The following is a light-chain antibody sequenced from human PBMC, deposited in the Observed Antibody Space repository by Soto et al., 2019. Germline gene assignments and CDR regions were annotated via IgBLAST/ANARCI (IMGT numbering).Light chain of an antibody. CDR3: MQALQTSWT. V-gene: IGKV2-28*01. J-gene: IGKJ1*01. Sequence: DIVMTQSPLSLPVTPGEPASISCRSSQSLLHSNGYNYLDWYLQKPGQSPQLLIYLGSNRASGVPDRFSGSGSGTDFTLEISRXEAEDVGVYYCMQALQTSWTFGQGTKVDIK. CDR1: QSLLHSNGYNY. CDR2: LGS.